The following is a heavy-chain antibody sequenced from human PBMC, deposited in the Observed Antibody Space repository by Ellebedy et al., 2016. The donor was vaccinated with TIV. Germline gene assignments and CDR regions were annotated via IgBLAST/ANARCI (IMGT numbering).Heavy chain of an antibody. CDR1: GFTFSSYA. V-gene: IGHV3-23*01. CDR3: ARDPLSVVTYFDY. Sequence: GESLKISCAASGFTFSSYAMSWVRQAPGKGLEWVSAISGSGGSTYYADSVKGRFTISRDNSKNTLYLQMNSLRAEDTAVYYCARDPLSVVTYFDYWGQGTLVTVSS. CDR2: ISGSGGST. J-gene: IGHJ4*02. D-gene: IGHD4-23*01.